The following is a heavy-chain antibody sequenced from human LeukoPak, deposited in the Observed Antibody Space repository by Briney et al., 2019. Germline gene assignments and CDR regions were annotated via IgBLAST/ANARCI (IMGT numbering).Heavy chain of an antibody. CDR2: LNSDGSST. Sequence: GGSLRLSCAASGFTFSSYWMHWVRQATGKGLVWVSRLNSDGSSTSYADSVKGRFTISRDNAKNTLYLQMNSLRAEDTAVYYCARVKRWLQLLAFDIWGQGTMVTVSS. V-gene: IGHV3-74*01. D-gene: IGHD5-24*01. CDR3: ARVKRWLQLLAFDI. CDR1: GFTFSSYW. J-gene: IGHJ3*02.